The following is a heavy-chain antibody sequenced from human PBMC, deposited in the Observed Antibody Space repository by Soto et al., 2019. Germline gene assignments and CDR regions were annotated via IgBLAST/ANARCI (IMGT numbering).Heavy chain of an antibody. CDR2: ISYDGSNK. D-gene: IGHD3-10*01. CDR1: GFTFSSYA. CDR3: ARDPGAYYGSGSSIDY. V-gene: IGHV3-30-3*01. J-gene: IGHJ4*02. Sequence: GGSLRLSCAASGFTFSSYAMHWVRQAPGKGLEWVAVISYDGSNKYYADSVKGRFTISRDNSKNTLYLQMNSLRAEDTALYYCARDPGAYYGSGSSIDYWGQGTLVTVSS.